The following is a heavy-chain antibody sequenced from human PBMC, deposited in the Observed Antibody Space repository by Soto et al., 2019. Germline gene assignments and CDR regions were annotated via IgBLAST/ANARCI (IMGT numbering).Heavy chain of an antibody. J-gene: IGHJ5*02. CDR2: ISGSGGST. D-gene: IGHD3-22*01. CDR3: AKVGPSSGYYSVPFDP. V-gene: IGHV3-23*01. CDR1: GFTFSSYA. Sequence: GGSLRLSCAASGFTFSSYAMSWVRQAQGKGLEWVSAISGSGGSTYYADSVKGRFTISRDNSKNTLYLQMNSLRAEDTAVYYCAKVGPSSGYYSVPFDPWGQGTLVTVSS.